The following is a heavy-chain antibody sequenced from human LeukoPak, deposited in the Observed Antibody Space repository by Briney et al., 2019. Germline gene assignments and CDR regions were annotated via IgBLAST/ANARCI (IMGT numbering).Heavy chain of an antibody. CDR1: GYSFTSYW. Sequence: GESLKISCKGSGYSFTSYWIGWVRQMPGKGLEWMGIIYPSDPDTRYSPSFQGQVTISADKSISTAYLQWSSLKASDTAMYYCARQYYYDSSGYYYVDYWGQGTLVTVSS. CDR3: ARQYYYDSSGYYYVDY. D-gene: IGHD3-22*01. J-gene: IGHJ4*02. V-gene: IGHV5-51*01. CDR2: IYPSDPDT.